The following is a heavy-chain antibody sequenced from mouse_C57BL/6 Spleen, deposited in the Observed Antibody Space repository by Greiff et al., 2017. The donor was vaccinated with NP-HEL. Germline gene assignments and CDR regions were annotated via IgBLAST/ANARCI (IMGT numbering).Heavy chain of an antibody. CDR2: INPGSGGT. V-gene: IGHV1-54*01. CDR3: ARGGDYDVAWFAY. J-gene: IGHJ3*01. Sequence: QVQLQQSGAELVRPGTSVKVSCKASGYAFTNYLIEWVKQRPGQGLEWIGVINPGSGGTNYNEKFKGKATLTADKSSSTAYMQLSSLTSEDSAVYFCARGGDYDVAWFAYWGQGTLVTVSA. D-gene: IGHD2-4*01. CDR1: GYAFTNYL.